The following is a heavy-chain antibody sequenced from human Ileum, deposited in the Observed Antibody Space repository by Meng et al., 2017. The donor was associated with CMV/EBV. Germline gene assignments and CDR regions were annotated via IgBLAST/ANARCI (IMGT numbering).Heavy chain of an antibody. CDR1: SASTSPYY. CDR2: ISTGGPT. V-gene: IGHV4-4*07. CDR3: ARGQTVRGFEY. J-gene: IGHJ4*02. D-gene: IGHD3-10*01. Sequence: HAHPRESGPGLVNPSETPSLPCTVSSASTSPYYWNWIRQPAGKGLEWIGRISTGGPTDYNPSLKSRVTMSVDTSKNQFFLNLSSVTAADTAVYYCARGQTVRGFEYWGLGILVTVSS.